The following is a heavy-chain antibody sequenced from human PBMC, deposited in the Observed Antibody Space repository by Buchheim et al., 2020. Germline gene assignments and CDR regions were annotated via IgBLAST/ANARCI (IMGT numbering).Heavy chain of an antibody. CDR2: IWYDGSNK. CDR1: GFTFSSYG. D-gene: IGHD3-3*01. CDR3: ARVLAGEWLLADYYYGMDV. J-gene: IGHJ6*02. Sequence: QVQLVESGGGVVQPGRSLRLSCAASGFTFSSYGMHWVRQAPGKGLEWVAVIWYDGSNKYYADSVKGRFTISRDNSKNTLYLQMNSLRAEDTAVYYCARVLAGEWLLADYYYGMDVWGQGTT. V-gene: IGHV3-33*01.